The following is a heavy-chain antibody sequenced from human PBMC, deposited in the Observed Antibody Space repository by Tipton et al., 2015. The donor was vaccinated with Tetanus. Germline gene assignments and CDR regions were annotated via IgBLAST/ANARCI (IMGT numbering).Heavy chain of an antibody. V-gene: IGHV3-11*06. CDR3: VTGRVFDY. J-gene: IGHJ4*02. CDR2: ISSTSSYI. Sequence: SLRLSCAASGISFSDSYMGWIRQAPGKGLEWVSYISSTSSYISYTDSVKGRFTISRDNGRNSLYLQMNNLTEEDTGVYYCVTGRVFDYWGQGTLVTVSS. CDR1: GISFSDSY.